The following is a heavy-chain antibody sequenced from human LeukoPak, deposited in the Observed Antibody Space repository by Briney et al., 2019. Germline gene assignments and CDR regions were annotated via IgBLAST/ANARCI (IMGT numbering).Heavy chain of an antibody. V-gene: IGHV3-23*01. CDR2: MSGSGDNT. CDR3: AKGGISLVRGSFDY. Sequence: SGGSLRLSCAASGFTFSSYAMSWVRQAPGKGLEWVSAMSGSGDNTYYADSVKGRFTISRDNSKSTLFLQMNSLRAEDTAVYYCAKGGISLVRGSFDYWGQGTLVTVSS. D-gene: IGHD3-10*01. CDR1: GFTFSSYA. J-gene: IGHJ4*02.